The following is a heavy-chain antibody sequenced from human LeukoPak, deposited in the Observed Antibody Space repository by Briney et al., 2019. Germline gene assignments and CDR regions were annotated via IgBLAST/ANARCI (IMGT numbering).Heavy chain of an antibody. D-gene: IGHD2-15*01. Sequence: PGGSLRLSCAASGFTFSKYGMHWVRQAPGKGLEWVAVIWQNGSNKDYADSVKGRFTTSRDNSKNTLYLQMNSLRAEDTAVYYCARSDCGGGRCYYFDYWGQGTLVTVSS. CDR1: GFTFSKYG. CDR3: ARSDCGGGRCYYFDY. V-gene: IGHV3-33*01. CDR2: IWQNGSNK. J-gene: IGHJ4*02.